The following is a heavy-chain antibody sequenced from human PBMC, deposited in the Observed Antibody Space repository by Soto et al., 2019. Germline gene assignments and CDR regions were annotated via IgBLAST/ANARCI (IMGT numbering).Heavy chain of an antibody. CDR1: GYTFTSYG. D-gene: IGHD1-26*01. Sequence: QVHLVQSGAEVKKPGASVKVSCKASGYTFTSYGISWVRQAPGQGLEWMGWISGYNGNTKYAQKLQGRVTMTTDTSTSTADMELRSLRSDDTAVYYCARDLGGQIVDYWGQGTLVTVSS. J-gene: IGHJ4*02. CDR3: ARDLGGQIVDY. CDR2: ISGYNGNT. V-gene: IGHV1-18*01.